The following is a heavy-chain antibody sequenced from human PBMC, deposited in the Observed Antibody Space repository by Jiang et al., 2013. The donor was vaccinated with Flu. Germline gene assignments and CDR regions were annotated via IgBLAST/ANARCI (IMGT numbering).Heavy chain of an antibody. Sequence: SGAEVKKPGASVKVSCKASGYTFTSYGISWVRQAPGQGLEWMGWINPNSGGTNYAQKFQGRVTMTRDTSTSTVYMELSSLRSEDTAVYYCARKERQRPFDYWGQGTLVTVSS. J-gene: IGHJ4*02. CDR2: INPNSGGT. V-gene: IGHV1-2*02. CDR1: GYTFTSYG. D-gene: IGHD1-1*01. CDR3: ARKERQRPFDY.